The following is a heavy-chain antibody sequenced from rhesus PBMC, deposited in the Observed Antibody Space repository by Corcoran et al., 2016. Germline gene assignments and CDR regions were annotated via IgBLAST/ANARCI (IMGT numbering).Heavy chain of an antibody. Sequence: QVQLQESGPGLVKPSETLSLTCAVSGGSVSSSNWWSWIRQPPGKGLEWIGYISGSSGSTYYNPSLKSRVTISTDTSKNQFSLKLSSVTAADTAVDYCARRKVLFDYWGQGVLVTVSS. V-gene: IGHV4-65*01. CDR2: ISGSSGST. J-gene: IGHJ4*01. CDR3: ARRKVLFDY. CDR1: GGSVSSSNW.